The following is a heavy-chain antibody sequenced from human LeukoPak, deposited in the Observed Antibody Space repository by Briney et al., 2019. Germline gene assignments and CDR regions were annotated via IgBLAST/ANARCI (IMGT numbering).Heavy chain of an antibody. D-gene: IGHD6-6*01. J-gene: IGHJ4*02. Sequence: RSGGSLRLSCAASGFTFSSYSMNWVRQAPGKGLEWVSFISTSTSTIYYADSVKGRFTISRDNAKNTLYLQMNSLRAEDTAVYYCARERYISSFYWGQGILVTVSS. CDR1: GFTFSSYS. CDR2: ISTSTSTI. CDR3: ARERYISSFY. V-gene: IGHV3-48*04.